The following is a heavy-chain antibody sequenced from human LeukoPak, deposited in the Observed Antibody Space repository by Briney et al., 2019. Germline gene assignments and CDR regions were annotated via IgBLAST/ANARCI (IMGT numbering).Heavy chain of an antibody. Sequence: SQTLSLTCTVSGGSISSGDYYWSWIRQPPGKGLEWIGYIYYSGSTYYNPSLKSRVTISVDTSKNQFSLKLSSVTAADTAVYYCARDPIQRHYYYYYGMDVWGQGTTVTVSS. J-gene: IGHJ6*02. D-gene: IGHD5-18*01. CDR1: GGSISSGDYY. CDR2: IYYSGST. CDR3: ARDPIQRHYYYYYGMDV. V-gene: IGHV4-30-4*01.